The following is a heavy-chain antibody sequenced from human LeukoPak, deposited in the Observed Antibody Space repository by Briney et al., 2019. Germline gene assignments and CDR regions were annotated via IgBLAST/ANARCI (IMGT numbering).Heavy chain of an antibody. CDR3: ARLVPYSSDVQYYYGMDV. CDR1: GFTFSDYY. Sequence: GGSLRLSCAASGFTFSDYYMSWIRQAPGKGLEWVSYISSSGSTIYYADSVKGRFTISRDNAKNSLYLQMNSLRAEDTAVYYCARLVPYSSDVQYYYGMDVWGQGTTVTVSS. J-gene: IGHJ6*02. V-gene: IGHV3-11*04. D-gene: IGHD6-25*01. CDR2: ISSSGSTI.